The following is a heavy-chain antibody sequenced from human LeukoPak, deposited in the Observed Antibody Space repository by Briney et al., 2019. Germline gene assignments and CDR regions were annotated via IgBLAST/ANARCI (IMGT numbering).Heavy chain of an antibody. CDR2: VDPDDGET. CDR1: GYAVIELS. CDR3: ATLPPPLWFGEGWNY. Sequence: ASVKASCKVSGYAVIELSMHWVRQAPGRGLEWMGGVDPDDGETIYAQKFQGRVSMTEDTSTDTAYMELSSLRSEDTAVYYCATLPPPLWFGEGWNYWGQGTPVTVSS. V-gene: IGHV1-24*01. J-gene: IGHJ4*02. D-gene: IGHD3-10*01.